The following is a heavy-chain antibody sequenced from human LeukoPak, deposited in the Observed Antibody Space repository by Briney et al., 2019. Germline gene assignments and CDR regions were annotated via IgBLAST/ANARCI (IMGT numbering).Heavy chain of an antibody. CDR3: ARGRVPAAMQTNWFDP. Sequence: SETLSLTCTVSGDSVRNTDYYWSWIRQPPGKSLEWNGYIYYSGSTYYNPSLKSRVTISEDTSKNQFSLKLSSVTAADTAVYYCARGRVPAAMQTNWFDPWGQGTLVTVSS. J-gene: IGHJ5*02. D-gene: IGHD2-2*01. CDR2: IYYSGST. V-gene: IGHV4-61*08. CDR1: GDSVRNTDYY.